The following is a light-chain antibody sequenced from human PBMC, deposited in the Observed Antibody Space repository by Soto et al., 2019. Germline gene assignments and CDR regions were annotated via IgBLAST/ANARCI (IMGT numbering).Light chain of an antibody. CDR2: DIS. CDR3: SSYTSSSTRV. CDR1: SSDVGGYNY. Sequence: QSALTQPASVSGSPGQSITISCTGTSSDVGGYNYVSWYQQHPGKAPKLMIYDISNRHSGVSNRFSGSKSGNTASLTISGLQADDEADYYCSSYTSSSTRVFGTGTKLTVL. V-gene: IGLV2-14*01. J-gene: IGLJ1*01.